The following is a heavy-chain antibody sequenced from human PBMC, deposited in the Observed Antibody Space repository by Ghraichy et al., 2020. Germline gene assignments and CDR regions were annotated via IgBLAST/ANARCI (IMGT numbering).Heavy chain of an antibody. D-gene: IGHD3-3*01. CDR3: ARPAVEFWERVPCHH. CDR2: MGWNGGRP. Sequence: GSLRLSCATSGFKFDDFDMTWVRQAPGKGLEWVASMGWNGGRPGYADSVKGRFTISRATAKKSLYLRMTSLRVEDTAVYYCARPAVEFWERVPCHHWGQGTLVTVSS. V-gene: IGHV3-20*04. J-gene: IGHJ5*02. CDR1: GFKFDDFD.